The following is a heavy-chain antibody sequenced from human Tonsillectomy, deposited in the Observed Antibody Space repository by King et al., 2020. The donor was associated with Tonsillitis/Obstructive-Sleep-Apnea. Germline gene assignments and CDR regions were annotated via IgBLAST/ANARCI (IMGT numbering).Heavy chain of an antibody. J-gene: IGHJ6*02. CDR3: ARDTFVQDYYGMDD. Sequence: VQLVESGGGVVQPGRSLRLSCAASGFTFSSYAMHWVRQAPGKGLECVALISYDVSDKYYADSVKGRFTISRDNSKNTLYLQMNSLRTEDTAVYYCARDTFVQDYYGMDDWGQGTTVTVSS. V-gene: IGHV3-30*04. CDR1: GFTFSSYA. CDR2: ISYDVSDK.